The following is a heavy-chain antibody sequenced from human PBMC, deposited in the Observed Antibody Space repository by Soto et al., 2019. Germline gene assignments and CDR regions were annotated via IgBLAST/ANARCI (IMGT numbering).Heavy chain of an antibody. CDR3: AKDRFYAGDVTTIPDY. CDR2: ISGSGGST. J-gene: IGHJ4*02. CDR1: GFTFSSYA. V-gene: IGHV3-23*01. D-gene: IGHD5-12*01. Sequence: HPGGSLRLACAASGFTFSSYAMSWVRQAPGKGLEWVSAISGSGGSTYYADSVKGRFTISRDNSKNTLYLQMNSLRAEDTAVYYCAKDRFYAGDVTTIPDYWGQGTLVTVSS.